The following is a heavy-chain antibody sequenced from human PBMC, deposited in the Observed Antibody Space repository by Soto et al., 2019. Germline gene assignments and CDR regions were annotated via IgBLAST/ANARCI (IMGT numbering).Heavy chain of an antibody. V-gene: IGHV6-1*01. J-gene: IGHJ3*01. Sequence: QGQLQQSGPGLVKPSQTLSLTCAISGASVSSDITSWNWIRQSPSRGLEWLGRTYYRSKWFLAYAVSLKSRITINPATSKNQPSLELNSMFLEDTAVYYCARGKALGVWGRWTVVTVSS. CDR2: TYYRSKWFL. CDR1: GASVSSDITS. CDR3: ARGKALGV. D-gene: IGHD3-10*01.